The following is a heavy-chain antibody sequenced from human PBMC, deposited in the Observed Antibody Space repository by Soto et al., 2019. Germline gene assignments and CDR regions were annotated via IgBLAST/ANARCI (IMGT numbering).Heavy chain of an antibody. Sequence: PGGSLRLSCAASGFTFTRYSMNWVRQAPGKGLEWVSSISSTTNYIYYGDSMKGRFTISRDNAKNSLYLQMNSLRADDTAVYFCAGWGGHDYNYWGQGIMVTVSS. D-gene: IGHD4-4*01. CDR2: ISSTTNYI. V-gene: IGHV3-21*04. J-gene: IGHJ4*02. CDR3: AGWGGHDYNY. CDR1: GFTFTRYS.